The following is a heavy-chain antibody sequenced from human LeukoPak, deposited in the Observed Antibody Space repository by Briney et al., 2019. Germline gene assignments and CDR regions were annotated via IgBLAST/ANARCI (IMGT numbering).Heavy chain of an antibody. J-gene: IGHJ4*02. D-gene: IGHD6-19*01. Sequence: GGSLRLSCAASGFTFSIFWMHWVRRAPGKGPVWVSRINSDGSSTDYADSVKGRFTISRDNAKNTLYLQMKSLRIEDTAVYYCARRWAVAAVDYWGQGTLVTVSS. CDR3: ARRWAVAAVDY. V-gene: IGHV3-74*01. CDR2: INSDGSST. CDR1: GFTFSIFW.